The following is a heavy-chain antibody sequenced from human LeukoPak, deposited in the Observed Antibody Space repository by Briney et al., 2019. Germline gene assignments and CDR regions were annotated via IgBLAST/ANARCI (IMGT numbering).Heavy chain of an antibody. CDR3: ARGGLRFLEWLLYLDY. D-gene: IGHD3-3*01. CDR1: GYTFTSYY. J-gene: IGHJ4*02. Sequence: ASVTVSCKASGYTFTSYYMHWVRQAPGQGLEWMGIINPSGGSTSYAQKFQGRVTMTRDTSTSTVYMELSSLRSEDTAVYYCARGGLRFLEWLLYLDYWGQGTLVTVSS. CDR2: INPSGGST. V-gene: IGHV1-46*01.